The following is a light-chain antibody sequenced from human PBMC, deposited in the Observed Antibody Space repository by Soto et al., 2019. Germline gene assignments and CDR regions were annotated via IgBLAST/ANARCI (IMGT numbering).Light chain of an antibody. J-gene: IGKJ1*01. CDR2: AAS. V-gene: IGKV1-13*02. Sequence: AILLTQSPSSLSASVGDRVTITCRASQGIDSSFAWYQQTPGKAPKLLIYAASSLQSGVPSRLSGSGSGTDFTLTISRLQAEDFATYYCQKYNSFWTFGRGTKVHI. CDR1: QGIDSS. CDR3: QKYNSFWT.